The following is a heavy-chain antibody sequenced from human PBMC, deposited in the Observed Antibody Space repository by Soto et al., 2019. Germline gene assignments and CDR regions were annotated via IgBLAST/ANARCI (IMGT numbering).Heavy chain of an antibody. CDR3: ARPSKYCSGGSCPRGPFDP. Sequence: ASVKVSCKASGYTFTSYGISWVRQAPGQGLEWMGWISAYNDNTNYAQKLQGRVTMTTDTSTSTAYMELRSLRSDDTAVYYCARPSKYCSGGSCPRGPFDPWGQGTLVTVSS. CDR2: ISAYNDNT. J-gene: IGHJ5*02. CDR1: GYTFTSYG. D-gene: IGHD2-15*01. V-gene: IGHV1-18*04.